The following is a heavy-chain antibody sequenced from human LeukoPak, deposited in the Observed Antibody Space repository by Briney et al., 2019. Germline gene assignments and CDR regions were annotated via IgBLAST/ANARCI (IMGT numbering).Heavy chain of an antibody. J-gene: IGHJ4*02. CDR3: ARRFVDWITYSQYYFDY. D-gene: IGHD1-1*01. V-gene: IGHV1-69*06. CDR1: GGTFSSYG. Sequence: ASVKVSCKASGGTFSSYGISWVRQAPGQGLEWMGGIIPIFGTANYAQKFQGRVTITADKSTSTAYMELSSLRSEDTAVYYCARRFVDWITYSQYYFDYWGQGTLVTVSS. CDR2: IIPIFGTA.